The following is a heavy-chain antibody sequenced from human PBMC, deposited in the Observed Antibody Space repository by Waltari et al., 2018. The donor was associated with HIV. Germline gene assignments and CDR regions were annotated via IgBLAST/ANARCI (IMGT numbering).Heavy chain of an antibody. V-gene: IGHV1-2*06. CDR1: GYTFTGYY. CDR3: AATLRVYDSPFDY. Sequence: QVQLVQSGAEVKKPGASAKVSCKASGYTFTGYYMHWVRQAPGQGLEWMGRINPNSGGTNYAQKFQGRVTLTRDTSISTAYMELSRLRSDDTAVYYCAATLRVYDSPFDYWGQGTLVTVSS. CDR2: INPNSGGT. D-gene: IGHD3-22*01. J-gene: IGHJ4*02.